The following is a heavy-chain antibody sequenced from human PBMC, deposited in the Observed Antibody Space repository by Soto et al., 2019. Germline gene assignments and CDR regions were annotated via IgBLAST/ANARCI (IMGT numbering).Heavy chain of an antibody. V-gene: IGHV4-34*01. D-gene: IGHD2-15*01. Sequence: QVQLQQWGAGLLKPSETLSLTCAVYGGSFSGYYWSWIRQPPGKGLEWIGEINHSGSTNYNPSLKSRVTISVATSKNQFSLKLSSVTAADTAVYYCARTIVTHWYFDLWGRGTLVTVSS. J-gene: IGHJ2*01. CDR3: ARTIVTHWYFDL. CDR1: GGSFSGYY. CDR2: INHSGST.